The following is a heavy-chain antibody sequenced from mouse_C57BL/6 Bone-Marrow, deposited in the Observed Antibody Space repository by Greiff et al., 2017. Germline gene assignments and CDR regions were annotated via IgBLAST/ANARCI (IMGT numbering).Heavy chain of an antibody. CDR3: ARDLCGYDGGYAMDY. J-gene: IGHJ4*01. CDR2: IDPSDSYT. V-gene: IGHV1-50*01. D-gene: IGHD2-2*01. CDR1: GYTFTSYW. Sequence: QVQLKQPGAELVKPGASVKLSCKASGYTFTSYWMQWVKQRPGQGLEWIGEIDPSDSYTNYNQKFKGKATLTVDTSSSTAYMQLSSLTSEDSAVYYCARDLCGYDGGYAMDYWGQGTSVTVSS.